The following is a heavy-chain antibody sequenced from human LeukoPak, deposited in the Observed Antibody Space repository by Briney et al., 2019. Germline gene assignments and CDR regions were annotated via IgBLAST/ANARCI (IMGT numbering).Heavy chain of an antibody. V-gene: IGHV6-1*01. CDR3: ARGRPLVGATQNAFDI. CDR1: GDTVSSNSAA. CDR2: TYYRSKWYN. J-gene: IGHJ3*02. Sequence: SQTLSLTCAISGDTVSSNSAAWNWIRHSPSRGLEWLGRTYYRSKWYNGYAVSVKSRITINPDTSKNHFSLQLSSVTPEDTAVYYCARGRPLVGATQNAFDIWGQGTMVTVSS. D-gene: IGHD1-26*01.